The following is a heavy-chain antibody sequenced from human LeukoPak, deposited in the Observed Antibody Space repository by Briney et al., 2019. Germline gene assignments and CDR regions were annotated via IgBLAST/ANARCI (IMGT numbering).Heavy chain of an antibody. D-gene: IGHD3-3*01. CDR2: INPNSGGT. Sequence: GASVKVSCKASGYTFTSYYIHRVRQAPGQGLEWMGWINPNSGGTNYAQKFQGRVTMTRDTSISTAYMELSRLRSDDTAVYYCARDFWSGYSTHMDVWGKGTTVTVSS. J-gene: IGHJ6*03. CDR1: GYTFTSYY. V-gene: IGHV1-2*02. CDR3: ARDFWSGYSTHMDV.